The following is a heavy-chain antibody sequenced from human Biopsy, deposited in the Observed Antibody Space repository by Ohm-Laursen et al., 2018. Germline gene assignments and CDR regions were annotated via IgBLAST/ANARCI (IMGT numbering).Heavy chain of an antibody. Sequence: SDTLSLTCTVSGDSISTSTTYYWAWPRQPPGKGLEWIGSIYSSETTFYNPSLKSRVAISVNTPTKQFSRKVSSVTAADTALYYCARHPTGFWFDPWGHGTLVTVSS. CDR2: IYSSETT. CDR3: ARHPTGFWFDP. J-gene: IGHJ5*02. CDR1: GDSISTSTTYY. V-gene: IGHV4-39*01.